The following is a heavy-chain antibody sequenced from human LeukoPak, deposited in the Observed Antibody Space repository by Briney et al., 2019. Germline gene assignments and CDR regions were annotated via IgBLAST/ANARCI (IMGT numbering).Heavy chain of an antibody. Sequence: GGSLRLSCAASGFTFSSYAMSWVRQAPGKGLEWVSAISGSGGSTYYADSVKGRFTISRDNSKNTLYLQMNSLRAEDTAVYYCAKGFRRDGYNKIDYWGQGTLVTVSS. CDR3: AKGFRRDGYNKIDY. CDR1: GFTFSSYA. V-gene: IGHV3-23*01. CDR2: ISGSGGST. D-gene: IGHD5-24*01. J-gene: IGHJ4*02.